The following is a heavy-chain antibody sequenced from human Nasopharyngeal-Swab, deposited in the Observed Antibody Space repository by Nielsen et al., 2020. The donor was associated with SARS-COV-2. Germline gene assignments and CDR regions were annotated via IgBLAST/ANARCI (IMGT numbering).Heavy chain of an antibody. Sequence: GGYLRLSCAASGFTFSSYSMNWVRQAPGKGLEWVSYISSSSSTIYYADSVKGRFTISRDNAKNSLYLQMNSLRAEDTAVYYCARDGYSSSWTLFAEYFQHWGQGTLVTVSS. J-gene: IGHJ1*01. D-gene: IGHD6-13*01. CDR1: GFTFSSYS. V-gene: IGHV3-48*04. CDR2: ISSSSSTI. CDR3: ARDGYSSSWTLFAEYFQH.